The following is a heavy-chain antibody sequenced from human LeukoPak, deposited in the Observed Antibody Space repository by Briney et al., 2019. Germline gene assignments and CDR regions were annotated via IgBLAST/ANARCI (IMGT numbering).Heavy chain of an antibody. V-gene: IGHV4-59*11. Sequence: PGGSLRLSCAASGFAFSSHEMNWVRQAPGKGLEWIGYIYYSGSTNYNPSLKSRVTISVDTSKNQFSLKVSSVTAADTAVYYCASLEGIQRRMVWGQGTLVTVSS. CDR2: IYYSGST. CDR3: ASLEGIQRRMV. J-gene: IGHJ4*02. CDR1: GFAFSSHE. D-gene: IGHD5-18*01.